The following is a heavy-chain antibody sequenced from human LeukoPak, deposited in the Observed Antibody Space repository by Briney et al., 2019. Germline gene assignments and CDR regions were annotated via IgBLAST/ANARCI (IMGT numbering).Heavy chain of an antibody. CDR2: IIPIFGTA. CDR3: ARSREGYCSGGSCYSLDY. D-gene: IGHD2-15*01. CDR1: GGTFSSYA. V-gene: IGHV1-69*06. Sequence: SVQVSCKASGGTFSSYAISWVRQAPGQGLDWMGGIIPIFGTANYAQKFQGRVTITADKSTSTAYMELSSLRSEDTAVYYCARSREGYCSGGSCYSLDYWGQGTLVTVSS. J-gene: IGHJ4*02.